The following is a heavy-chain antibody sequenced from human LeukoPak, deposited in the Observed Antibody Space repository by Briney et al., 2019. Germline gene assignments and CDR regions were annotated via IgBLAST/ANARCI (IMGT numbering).Heavy chain of an antibody. Sequence: GGSLRLSCAVSGFTFTSYPMSWVRQAPGKGLEWVSDIGGSGGTTYYADSVKGRFTISRDNSKNTLYLQMNSLRAEDTAVYYCAKAGSAWYYFDYWGQGTLVTVSS. CDR3: AKAGSAWYYFDY. V-gene: IGHV3-23*01. D-gene: IGHD6-19*01. J-gene: IGHJ4*02. CDR2: IGGSGGTT. CDR1: GFTFTSYP.